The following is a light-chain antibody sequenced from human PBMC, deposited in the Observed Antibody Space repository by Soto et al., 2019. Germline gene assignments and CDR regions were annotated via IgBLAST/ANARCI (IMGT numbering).Light chain of an antibody. J-gene: IGKJ4*01. CDR3: QQYGSSPVT. Sequence: EIVLTQSPGTLSLSPGERATLSCRASQSVSSSYLAWYQQKPGQAPRLLIYGASSRATGIPERFSGSGSGTDFTLTISRLEPEDFAVYYCQQYGSSPVTVGGGTKVEIK. CDR2: GAS. V-gene: IGKV3-20*01. CDR1: QSVSSSY.